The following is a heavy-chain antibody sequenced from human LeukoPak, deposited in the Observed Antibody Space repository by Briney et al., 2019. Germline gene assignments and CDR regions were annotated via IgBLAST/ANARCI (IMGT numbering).Heavy chain of an antibody. D-gene: IGHD2-8*01. CDR2: IYYSGST. J-gene: IGHJ6*03. CDR1: GGSISSYY. Sequence: PSETLSLTCTVSGGSISSYYWGWIRQPPGKGLEWIGYIYYSGSTNYNPSLKSRVTISVDTSKNQFSLKLSSVTAADTAVYYCARETVPAQNAYYMDVWGKGTTVTVSS. CDR3: ARETVPAQNAYYMDV. V-gene: IGHV4-59*01.